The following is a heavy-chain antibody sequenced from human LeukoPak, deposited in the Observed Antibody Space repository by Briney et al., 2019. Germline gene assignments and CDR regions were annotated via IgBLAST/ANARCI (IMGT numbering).Heavy chain of an antibody. CDR2: IYTNENT. J-gene: IGHJ4*02. D-gene: IGHD3-10*01. Sequence: SETLSLTCTVSGGSISGYYWSWIRQPPGKGLLWIGYIYTNENTKYSPSLQSRVTMSVDTSKNQFSLKLTSVTAADTAVYYCVRQAYYSESGSWTGFDYWGQGTLVPVSS. CDR3: VRQAYYSESGSWTGFDY. CDR1: GGSISGYY. V-gene: IGHV4-4*09.